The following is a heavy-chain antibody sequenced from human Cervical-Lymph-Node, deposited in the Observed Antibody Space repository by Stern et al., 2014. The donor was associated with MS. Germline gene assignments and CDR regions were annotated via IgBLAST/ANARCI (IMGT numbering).Heavy chain of an antibody. CDR2: IYPGDDDS. J-gene: IGHJ6*02. CDR1: GYSFTNSW. Sequence: EVQLVESGAEVKKPGESLKISCKGSGYSFTNSWIAWVRQMPGRGLEWMGMIYPGDDDSIYSPSFQGQVTISVDKSVSTAYMQWSSLKPSDTAMYYCARRGVEMDMNAAGMDVWGQGTTVTVSS. V-gene: IGHV5-51*03. D-gene: IGHD5-24*01. CDR3: ARRGVEMDMNAAGMDV.